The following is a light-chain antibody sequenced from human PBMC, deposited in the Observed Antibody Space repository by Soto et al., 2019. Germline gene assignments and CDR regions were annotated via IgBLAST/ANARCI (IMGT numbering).Light chain of an antibody. J-gene: IGKJ1*01. Sequence: DIQMTQSPTTLSASVGDRATITCRASQSLSSWLAWYQQKPGKAPKLLIYDASSLESGVPPRFRGGGSGTEYSLTIGSLQPDDFATYYCQQYDSYPWAFGQGTKVYIK. CDR3: QQYDSYPWA. CDR2: DAS. V-gene: IGKV1-5*01. CDR1: QSLSSW.